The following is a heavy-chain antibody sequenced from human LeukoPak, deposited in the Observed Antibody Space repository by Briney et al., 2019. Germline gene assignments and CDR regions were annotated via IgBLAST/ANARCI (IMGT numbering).Heavy chain of an antibody. CDR2: ISGSGGTI. D-gene: IGHD5-18*01. CDR3: AKIYSRCFDY. V-gene: IGHV3-23*01. J-gene: IGHJ4*02. CDR1: GFTFSNYA. Sequence: GGSLRLSCAASGFTFSNYAMSWVRQAPGKGLEWVSTISGSGGTIYYADSVKGRFTISRDNSKNTLFLQMNSLRAEDTAVYYCAKIYSRCFDYWGQGTLVTVSS.